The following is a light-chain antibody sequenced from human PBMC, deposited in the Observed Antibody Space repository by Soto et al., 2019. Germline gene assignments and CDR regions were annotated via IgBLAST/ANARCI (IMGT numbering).Light chain of an antibody. CDR3: SSYTSSRTLT. CDR1: SSDVGGYNY. CDR2: EVT. V-gene: IGLV2-14*01. Sequence: QPASVSGSPGQSITISCTGTSSDVGGYNYVSWYQQHPGKAPKLMIYEVTNRPSGVSNRFSGSKSGNTASLTISGLQAEDEADYYCSSYTSSRTLTFGTGTKVTVL. J-gene: IGLJ1*01.